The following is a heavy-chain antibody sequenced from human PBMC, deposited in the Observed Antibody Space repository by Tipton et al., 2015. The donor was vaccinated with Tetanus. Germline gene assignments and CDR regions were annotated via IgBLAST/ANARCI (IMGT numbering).Heavy chain of an antibody. D-gene: IGHD3-10*01. CDR2: IYYSGST. J-gene: IGHJ4*02. Sequence: TLSLTCTVSGGSVSSGSYYWSWIRQPPGKGLEWIGYIYYSGSTNCNPSLKSRVTISVDTSKNQFSLKLSSVTAADTAVYYCARGGFGEFPDYWGQGTLVTVSS. V-gene: IGHV4-61*01. CDR1: GGSVSSGSYY. CDR3: ARGGFGEFPDY.